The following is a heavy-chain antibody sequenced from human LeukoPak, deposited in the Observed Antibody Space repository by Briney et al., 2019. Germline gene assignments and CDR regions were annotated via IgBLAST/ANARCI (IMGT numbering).Heavy chain of an antibody. CDR3: ARNPGGYCSSTSRYYYYYYMDV. J-gene: IGHJ6*03. CDR2: ISSSSSYI. D-gene: IGHD2-2*01. CDR1: GFTFSSYS. V-gene: IGHV3-21*01. Sequence: GGSLRLSCAASGFTFSSYSMNWVRQAPGKGLEWVSSISSSSSYIYYADSVEGRFTISRDNAKNSLYLQMNSLRAEDTAVYYCARNPGGYCSSTSRYYYYYYMDVWGKGTTVTVSS.